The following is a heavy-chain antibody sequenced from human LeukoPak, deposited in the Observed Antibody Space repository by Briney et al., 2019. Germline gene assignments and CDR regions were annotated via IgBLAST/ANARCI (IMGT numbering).Heavy chain of an antibody. J-gene: IGHJ2*01. D-gene: IGHD3-3*01. Sequence: ASVKVSCKASGYTFTGYYMHWVRQAPGQGLEWMGWINPNSSGTNYAQKFQGRVTMTRDTSISTAYMELSRLRSDDTAVYYCARDLRQDFWSGYYSTSRDWYFDLWGRGTLVTVSS. CDR1: GYTFTGYY. CDR2: INPNSSGT. CDR3: ARDLRQDFWSGYYSTSRDWYFDL. V-gene: IGHV1-2*02.